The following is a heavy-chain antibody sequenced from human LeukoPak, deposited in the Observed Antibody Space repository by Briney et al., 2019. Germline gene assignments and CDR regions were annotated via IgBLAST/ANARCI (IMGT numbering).Heavy chain of an antibody. CDR2: TYYRSKWYN. CDR3: ARDTYYYGSGSYYPFDY. J-gene: IGHJ4*02. V-gene: IGHV6-1*01. Sequence: SQTLSLTCAISGDSVSSNSAAWNWIRQSPSRGLEWLGRTYYRSKWYNDYAVSVRSRITINPDIPKNQFSLQLNSVTPADTAVYYCARDTYYYGSGSYYPFDYWGQGTLVTVS. CDR1: GDSVSSNSAA. D-gene: IGHD3-10*01.